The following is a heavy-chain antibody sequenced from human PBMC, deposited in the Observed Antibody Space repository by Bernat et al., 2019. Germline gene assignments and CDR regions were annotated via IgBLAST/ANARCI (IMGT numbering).Heavy chain of an antibody. CDR1: GFTFDDYA. CDR2: ISWNSGSI. J-gene: IGHJ4*02. Sequence: EVQLVESGGGLVQPGRSLRLSCAASGFTFDDYAMHWVRQAPGKGLEWVSGISWNSGSIGYVDSVKGRFTISRDNAKNSLYLQMNSLRAEDTALYYCAKDRNWNSAFDYWGQGTLVTVSS. CDR3: AKDRNWNSAFDY. D-gene: IGHD1-7*01. V-gene: IGHV3-9*01.